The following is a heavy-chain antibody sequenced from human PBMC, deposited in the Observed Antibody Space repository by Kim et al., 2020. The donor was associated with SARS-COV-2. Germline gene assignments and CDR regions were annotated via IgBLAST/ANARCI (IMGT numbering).Heavy chain of an antibody. Sequence: GGSLRLSCAASGFSFRSYGMHWVRQAPGKGLEWVAGMSTDGSEKDYADSVKGRFTLSRDNSDSTLSLQMNSLRHEDTAVYYCAKDVRTASSQLDYWGQGTLVTVSS. J-gene: IGHJ4*02. CDR1: GFSFRSYG. V-gene: IGHV3-30*18. D-gene: IGHD5-18*01. CDR2: MSTDGSEK. CDR3: AKDVRTASSQLDY.